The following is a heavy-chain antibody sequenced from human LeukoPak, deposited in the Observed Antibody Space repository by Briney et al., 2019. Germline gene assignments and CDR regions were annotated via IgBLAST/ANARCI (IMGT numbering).Heavy chain of an antibody. CDR1: GDSISSSSYY. V-gene: IGHV4-39*01. CDR2: IYYSGST. CDR3: ARGWFDP. J-gene: IGHJ5*02. Sequence: SETLSLTCSVSGDSISSSSYYWGWIRQPPGKGLEWIGSIYYSGSTYYKPSLKSRVTISVDMSENQFSLKLSSVTAADTAVYYCARGWFDPWGQGTLVTVSS.